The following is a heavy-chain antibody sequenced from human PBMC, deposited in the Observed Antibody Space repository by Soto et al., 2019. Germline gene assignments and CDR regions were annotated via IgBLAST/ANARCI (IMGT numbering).Heavy chain of an antibody. CDR3: ARAARSSWYSGYYYGMDV. D-gene: IGHD6-13*01. Sequence: PSETLSLTCTVSGGSISSYYWSWIRQPPGKGLEWIGYIYYSGSTNYNPSLKSRVTISVDTSKNQFSLKLSSVTAADTAVYYCARAARSSWYSGYYYGMDVWGQGTTVTVSS. V-gene: IGHV4-59*01. CDR2: IYYSGST. CDR1: GGSISSYY. J-gene: IGHJ6*02.